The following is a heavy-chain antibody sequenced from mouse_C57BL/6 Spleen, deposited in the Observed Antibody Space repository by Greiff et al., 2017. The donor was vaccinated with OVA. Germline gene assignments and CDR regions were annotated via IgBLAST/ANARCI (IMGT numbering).Heavy chain of an antibody. CDR1: GYTFTDYY. CDR2: INPNNGGT. Sequence: EVQLQQSGPELVKPGASVKISCKASGYTFTDYYMNWVKQSHGKSLEWIGDINPNNGGTSYNQKFKGKATLTVDKSSSTAYMELRSLTSEDSAVYYCARSLYYDYDEGYAMDYWGQGTSVTVSS. D-gene: IGHD2-4*01. V-gene: IGHV1-26*01. CDR3: ARSLYYDYDEGYAMDY. J-gene: IGHJ4*01.